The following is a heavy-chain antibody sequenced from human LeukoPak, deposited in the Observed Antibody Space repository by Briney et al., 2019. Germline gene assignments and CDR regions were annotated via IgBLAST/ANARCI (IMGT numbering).Heavy chain of an antibody. D-gene: IGHD6-19*01. J-gene: IGHJ4*02. Sequence: GGSLRLSCAASGFAFSTYWMKWVRQAPGKGLEWVASIKDDGSANYYVDPVKGRFTISRDNAKNSLYLRMNSLRVEDTAVYYCARQKSGVAVAGPGDHWGQGTLVTVSS. V-gene: IGHV3-7*01. CDR3: ARQKSGVAVAGPGDH. CDR1: GFAFSTYW. CDR2: IKDDGSAN.